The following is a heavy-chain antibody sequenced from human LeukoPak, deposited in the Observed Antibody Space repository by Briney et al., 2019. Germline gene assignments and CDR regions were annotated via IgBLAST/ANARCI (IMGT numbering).Heavy chain of an antibody. D-gene: IGHD2/OR15-2a*01. Sequence: SETLSLTCTVSGGSISSSSYYWGWIRQPPGKGLEWIGEVDLLGSTNYNPSLGSRVTISIDKSENHVSLKLTSVTAADTTVYYCAREGGPFRPLDYSGQGTLVTVSS. J-gene: IGHJ4*02. CDR2: VDLLGST. CDR3: AREGGPFRPLDY. CDR1: GGSISSSSYY. V-gene: IGHV4-39*07.